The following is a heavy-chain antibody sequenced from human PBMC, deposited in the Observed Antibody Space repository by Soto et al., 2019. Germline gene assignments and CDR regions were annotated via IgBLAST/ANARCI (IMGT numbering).Heavy chain of an antibody. CDR1: GFTFSSYS. CDR3: ARAIISKGVIAARGYYYYGMDV. J-gene: IGHJ6*02. V-gene: IGHV3-21*01. CDR2: ISSSSSYI. Sequence: GGSLRLSCAASGFTFSSYSMNWVRQAPGKGLEWVSSISSSSSYIYYADSVKGRFTISRDNAKNSLYLQMNSLRAEDTAVYYCARAIISKGVIAARGYYYYGMDVWGQGTTVTVSS. D-gene: IGHD6-6*01.